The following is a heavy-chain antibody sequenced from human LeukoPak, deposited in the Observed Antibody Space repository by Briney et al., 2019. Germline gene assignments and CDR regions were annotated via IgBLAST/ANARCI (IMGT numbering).Heavy chain of an antibody. D-gene: IGHD6-19*01. Sequence: SVKVSCKASGGTFSSYAISWVRQAPGQGLEWMGGIIPIFGTANYAQKFQGRVTITADKSTSTAYMELSSLRSEDTAVYYCASSNGYSSGWYLPITDYWGQGTLVTVSS. V-gene: IGHV1-69*06. J-gene: IGHJ4*02. CDR2: IIPIFGTA. CDR1: GGTFSSYA. CDR3: ASSNGYSSGWYLPITDY.